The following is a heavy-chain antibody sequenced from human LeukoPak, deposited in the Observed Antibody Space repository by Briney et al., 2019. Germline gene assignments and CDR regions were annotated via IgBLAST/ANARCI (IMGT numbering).Heavy chain of an antibody. V-gene: IGHV3-23*01. Sequence: GGSLRLSCAASGFTFSSYAMNWVRQAPGKGLEWVSVISGSGGSTYYADSVKGRFTISRDNSKNTLYLQMNSLRAGDTAVYYCAKEPITMIRGAPFDYWGQGTLVTVSS. CDR2: ISGSGGST. D-gene: IGHD3-10*01. J-gene: IGHJ4*02. CDR1: GFTFSSYA. CDR3: AKEPITMIRGAPFDY.